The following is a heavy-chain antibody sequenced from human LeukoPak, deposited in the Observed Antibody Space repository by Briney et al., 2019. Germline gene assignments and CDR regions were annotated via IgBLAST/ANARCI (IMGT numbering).Heavy chain of an antibody. D-gene: IGHD5-18*01. V-gene: IGHV3-21*01. CDR3: ARDPRAHSYGTGLDY. Sequence: GGSLRLSCAASGFTFSSYSMNWVRQAPGKGLEWVSSISSSSNYIYYADPVKGRFTISRDNAKNSLYLQMNSLRAEDTAVYYCARDPRAHSYGTGLDYWGQGTLVTVSS. CDR1: GFTFSSYS. J-gene: IGHJ4*02. CDR2: ISSSSNYI.